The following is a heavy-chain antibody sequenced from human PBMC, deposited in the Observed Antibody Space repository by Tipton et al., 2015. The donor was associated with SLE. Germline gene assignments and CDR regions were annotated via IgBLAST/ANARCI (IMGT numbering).Heavy chain of an antibody. D-gene: IGHD3-10*01. J-gene: IGHJ2*01. CDR1: GDSISSYF. Sequence: TLSLTCTVSGDSISSYFWTWIRQPPGRRLEYIGYIYAGGSTHYIPSLRSRVTMSTDTSKNQLSLTLTSVTAADTAVYFCARVRDGSSWFFDLWAVAPWSLSRQ. V-gene: IGHV4-4*09. CDR2: IYAGGST. CDR3: ARVRDGSSWFFDL.